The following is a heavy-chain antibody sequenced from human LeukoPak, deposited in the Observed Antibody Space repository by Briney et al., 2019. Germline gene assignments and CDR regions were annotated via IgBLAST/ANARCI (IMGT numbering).Heavy chain of an antibody. CDR2: IIPIFGTA. Sequence: ASVKVSCKASGGTFISYAISWVRQAPGQGLEWMGGIIPIFGTANYAQKFQGRVTITADESTSTAYMELSSLRSEDTAVYYCARGLEGIAAENWFDPWGQGTLVTVSS. V-gene: IGHV1-69*13. CDR3: ARGLEGIAAENWFDP. D-gene: IGHD6-13*01. CDR1: GGTFISYA. J-gene: IGHJ5*02.